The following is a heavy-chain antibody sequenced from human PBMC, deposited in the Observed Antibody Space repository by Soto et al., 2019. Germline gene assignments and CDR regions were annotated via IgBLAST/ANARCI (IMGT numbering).Heavy chain of an antibody. CDR3: GKDIRSGSIDY. J-gene: IGHJ4*02. D-gene: IGHD1-1*01. V-gene: IGHV3-30*18. CDR1: GFTFSSYG. Sequence: GGSLRLSCAASGFTFSSYGMHWVRQAPGKGLEWVAVIPYDGSNKYYADSVKGRFTISRDNSKNTLYLRMNSLRADDTATYYCGKDIRSGSIDYWGQGTPVTVSS. CDR2: IPYDGSNK.